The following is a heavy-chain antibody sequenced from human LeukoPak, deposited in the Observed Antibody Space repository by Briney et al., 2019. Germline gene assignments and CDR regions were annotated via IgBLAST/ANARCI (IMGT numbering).Heavy chain of an antibody. D-gene: IGHD1-1*01. CDR3: ATWRTAKTGFDY. CDR2: IYYSGGP. Sequence: SETLSLTCTVSGDSVSSSTYYWGWIRQPPGKGLEYIGSIYYSGGPYYNPSLKSRVTISVDTSKNQFSLRLSSVTAADTAVYYCATWRTAKTGFDYWGQGTLVTVSS. V-gene: IGHV4-39*01. J-gene: IGHJ4*02. CDR1: GDSVSSSTYY.